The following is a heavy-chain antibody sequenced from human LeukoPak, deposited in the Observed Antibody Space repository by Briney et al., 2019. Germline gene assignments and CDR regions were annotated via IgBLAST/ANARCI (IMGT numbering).Heavy chain of an antibody. D-gene: IGHD6-19*01. CDR1: GFTFRTYT. Sequence: GGSLRLSCAASGFTFRTYTMNWVRQAPGERLQWGSSISSTSSYIYYADSVKGRFTISRDNAKNSLYLQLNSLRAEDTAVYYCAREAAVAVFDYWGQGTLVTVSS. J-gene: IGHJ4*02. CDR2: ISSTSSYI. CDR3: AREAAVAVFDY. V-gene: IGHV3-21*01.